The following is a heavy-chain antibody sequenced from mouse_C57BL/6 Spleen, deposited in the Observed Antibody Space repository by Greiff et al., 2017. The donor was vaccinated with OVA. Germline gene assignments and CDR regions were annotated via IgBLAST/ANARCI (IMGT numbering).Heavy chain of an antibody. D-gene: IGHD2-4*01. CDR2: INPSSGYT. CDR1: GYTFTSYW. CDR3: ARGDYDYSFAY. Sequence: VQLQQSGAELAKPGASVKLSCKASGYTFTSYWMHWVKQRPGQGLAWIGYINPSSGYTKYNQKFKDTATLTADKSSSTAYMQLSSLTYEDSAVYYCARGDYDYSFAYWGQGTLVTVSA. J-gene: IGHJ3*01. V-gene: IGHV1-7*01.